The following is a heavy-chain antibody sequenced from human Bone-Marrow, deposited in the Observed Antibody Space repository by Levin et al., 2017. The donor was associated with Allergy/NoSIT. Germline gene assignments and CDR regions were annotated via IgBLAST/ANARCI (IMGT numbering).Heavy chain of an antibody. J-gene: IGHJ4*02. CDR2: INPNSGGK. D-gene: IGHD3-3*01. Sequence: ASVKVSCKASGYTFSAYYIHWVRQAPGQGLEWMGWINPNSGGKNSAQKFQDRLSMARDTSINTAYMELKRLTSDDTAVYFCAILGVLHYDCWSGSPDPDFWGQGTLVTVTS. CDR1: GYTFSAYY. CDR3: AILGVLHYDCWSGSPDPDF. V-gene: IGHV1-2*02.